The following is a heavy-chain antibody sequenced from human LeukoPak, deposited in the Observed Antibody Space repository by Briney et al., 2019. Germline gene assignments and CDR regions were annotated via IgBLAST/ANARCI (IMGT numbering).Heavy chain of an antibody. D-gene: IGHD6-19*01. CDR2: KKRDGSEK. CDR3: ARLGPASSGWPESFDY. V-gene: IGHV3-7*03. J-gene: IGHJ4*02. Sequence: GGSLRLSCAASGFTFNSYWMNWVRQAPGKGLEWVANKKRDGSEKYYVDSVKGRFTIARDNAKNSLDLQMNSLRVQDTAAYYCARLGPASSGWPESFDYWGQGTLVTVSS. CDR1: GFTFNSYW.